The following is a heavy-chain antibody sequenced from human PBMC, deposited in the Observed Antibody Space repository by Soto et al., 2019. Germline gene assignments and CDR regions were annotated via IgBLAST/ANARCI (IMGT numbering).Heavy chain of an antibody. V-gene: IGHV1-69*06. CDR3: ARAGIYSDYFTGVQVP. J-gene: IGHJ5*02. Sequence: QVQLVQSGAEVKKPGSSVKVYCKGSGATFTSYGVIWVRQAPGQGLEWMGGIIPIFDKANYARKFQARLPLAAYKSTSTACMELSSLRSEDTSVYYCARAGIYSDYFTGVQVPCRQGTLVTVSS. D-gene: IGHD4-17*01. CDR2: IIPIFDKA. CDR1: GATFTSYG.